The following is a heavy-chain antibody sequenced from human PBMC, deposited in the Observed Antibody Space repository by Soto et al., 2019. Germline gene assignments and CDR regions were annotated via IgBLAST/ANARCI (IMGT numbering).Heavy chain of an antibody. Sequence: SVKVSCKASGGTFSSYAISWVRQAPGQGLEWMGGIIPIFGTANYAQKFQGRVTITADESTSTAYMELSSLRSEDTAVYYCAAXYCSGGSCYPYRYYFDYWGQGTLVTVSS. CDR3: AAXYCSGGSCYPYRYYFDY. J-gene: IGHJ4*02. CDR1: GGTFSSYA. D-gene: IGHD2-15*01. CDR2: IIPIFGTA. V-gene: IGHV1-69*13.